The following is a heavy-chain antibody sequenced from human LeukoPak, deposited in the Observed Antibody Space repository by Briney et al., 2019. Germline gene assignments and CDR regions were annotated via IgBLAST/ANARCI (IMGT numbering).Heavy chain of an antibody. Sequence: PSETLSLTCAVYGGSFSGYYWSWIRQPPGKGLEWIGEINHSGSTNYNPSLKSRVTISVDTSKNQFSLKLSSVTAADTALYYCARSHQIATRPLAEYFQQWGQGTLVTVSS. CDR2: INHSGST. D-gene: IGHD6-6*01. CDR1: GGSFSGYY. CDR3: ARSHQIATRPLAEYFQQ. J-gene: IGHJ1*01. V-gene: IGHV4-34*01.